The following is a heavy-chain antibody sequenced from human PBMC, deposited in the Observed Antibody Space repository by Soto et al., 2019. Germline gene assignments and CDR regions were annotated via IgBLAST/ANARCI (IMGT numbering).Heavy chain of an antibody. V-gene: IGHV3-33*01. D-gene: IGHD3-10*01. Sequence: GGSLRLSCAASGFTFSSYGMHWVRQAPGKGLEWVAVIWYDGSNKYYADSVKGRFTISRDNSKNTLYLQMNSLRAEDTAVYYCARDRVAHLSGNYFDYWGQGTLVTVSS. CDR2: IWYDGSNK. J-gene: IGHJ4*02. CDR1: GFTFSSYG. CDR3: ARDRVAHLSGNYFDY.